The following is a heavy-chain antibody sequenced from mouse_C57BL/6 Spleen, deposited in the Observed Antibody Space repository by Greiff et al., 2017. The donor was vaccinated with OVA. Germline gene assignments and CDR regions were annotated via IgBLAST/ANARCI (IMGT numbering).Heavy chain of an antibody. CDR2: ISSGSSTI. J-gene: IGHJ1*03. V-gene: IGHV5-17*01. Sequence: DVMLVESGGGLVKPGGSLKLSCAASGFTFSDYGMHWVRQAPEKGLEWVAYISSGSSTIYYADTVKGRFTISRDNAKNTLFLQMTSLRSEDTAMYYCARPLGDVRGNWYFDVWGTGTTVTVSS. CDR1: GFTFSDYG. CDR3: ARPLGDVRGNWYFDV. D-gene: IGHD3-1*01.